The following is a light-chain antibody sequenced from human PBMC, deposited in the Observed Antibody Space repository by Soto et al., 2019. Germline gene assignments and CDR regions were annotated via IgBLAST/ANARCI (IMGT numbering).Light chain of an antibody. CDR3: SSYTGTSTLV. V-gene: IGLV2-14*01. CDR2: DVS. J-gene: IGLJ2*01. Sequence: QSALTQPASVSGSPGQSITISYTGTSSDVGDYDYVSWYQQQPGKAPQLMIYDVSDRPSGVPSRFSGSKSGNTASLTISGLQAEDEADYYCSSYTGTSTLVFGGGTKLTVL. CDR1: SSDVGDYDY.